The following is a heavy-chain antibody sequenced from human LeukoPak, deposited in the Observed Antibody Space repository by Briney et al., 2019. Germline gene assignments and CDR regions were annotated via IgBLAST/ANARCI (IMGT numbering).Heavy chain of an antibody. CDR1: GGSISSGCYY. CDR2: IYTSGST. D-gene: IGHD3-10*01. V-gene: IGHV4-61*02. J-gene: IGHJ3*02. CDR3: ARDDGSGKGDAFDI. Sequence: PSQTLFLTCTVSGGSISSGCYYWSWIRQPPGKGLEWIGRIYTSGSTNYNPSLKSRVTISVDTSKNQFSLKLSSVTAADTAVCYCARDDGSGKGDAFDIWGQGTMVTVSS.